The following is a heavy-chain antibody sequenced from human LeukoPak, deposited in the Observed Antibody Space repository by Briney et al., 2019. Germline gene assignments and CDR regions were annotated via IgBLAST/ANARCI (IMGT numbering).Heavy chain of an antibody. Sequence: SETLSLTCTVSGYSISSGYYWGWIRQPPGKGLEWIGSIYHSGSTYYNPSLKSRVTISVDTSKNQFSLKLSSVTAADTAVYYCARVGPAWIQLWSRYFDYWGQGTLVTVSS. J-gene: IGHJ4*02. D-gene: IGHD5-18*01. CDR3: ARVGPAWIQLWSRYFDY. CDR1: GYSISSGYY. V-gene: IGHV4-38-2*02. CDR2: IYHSGST.